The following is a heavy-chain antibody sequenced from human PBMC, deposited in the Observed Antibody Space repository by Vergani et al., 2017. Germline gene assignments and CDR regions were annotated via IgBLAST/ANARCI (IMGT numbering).Heavy chain of an antibody. D-gene: IGHD1-26*01. CDR2: IYYSGST. CDR1: GGSISSYY. Sequence: QVQLQESGPGLVKPSETLSLTCTVSGGSISSYYWSWIRQPPGKGLEWIGYIYYSGSTNYTPSLKSRVTISVDTSKNQFSLKLSAVTAADTAVYYCARVRGIVGATIDYWGQGTLVTVSS. CDR3: ARVRGIVGATIDY. V-gene: IGHV4-59*01. J-gene: IGHJ4*02.